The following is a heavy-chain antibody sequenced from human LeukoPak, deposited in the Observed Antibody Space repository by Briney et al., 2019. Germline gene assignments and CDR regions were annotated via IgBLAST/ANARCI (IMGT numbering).Heavy chain of an antibody. D-gene: IGHD2-15*01. CDR2: INHSGST. CDR1: GGSFSGYY. CDR3: AXXXLXWGGXXXXPRVYYYYYMDV. V-gene: IGHV4-34*01. J-gene: IGHJ6*03. Sequence: SETLSLTCAVYGGSFSGYYWSWIRQPPGKGLEWIGEINHSGSTNYNPSLKSRVTISVDTSKNQFSLKLSSVTAADTALYYCAXXXLXWGGXXXXPRVYYYYYMDVWGKGTTVTVSS.